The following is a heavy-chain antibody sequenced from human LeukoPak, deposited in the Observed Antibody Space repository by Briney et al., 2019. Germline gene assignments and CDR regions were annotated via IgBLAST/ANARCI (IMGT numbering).Heavy chain of an antibody. Sequence: ASVKVSCKASGGTFSSYAISWVRQAPGQGLEWMGGIILIFGTPNYAQKFQGRVTITADESTSTAYMELSSLRSEDTAVYYCARAARTSFTVTFYYYYGMDVWGQGTTVTVSS. CDR2: IILIFGTP. D-gene: IGHD4-11*01. CDR1: GGTFSSYA. J-gene: IGHJ6*02. V-gene: IGHV1-69*13. CDR3: ARAARTSFTVTFYYYYGMDV.